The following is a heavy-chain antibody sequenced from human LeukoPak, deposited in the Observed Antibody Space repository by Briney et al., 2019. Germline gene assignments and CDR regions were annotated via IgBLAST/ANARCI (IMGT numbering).Heavy chain of an antibody. CDR3: ASTTVTTFDY. V-gene: IGHV1-46*01. Sequence: ASVKVSCTASRYTFTSYYMHWVRQAPGQGLEWMGLINPSGCSTSYAQKFQGRVTMTRDKSKSTVYMELSSLRSEDTAVYYCASTTVTTFDYWGQGTLVTVSS. CDR2: INPSGCST. D-gene: IGHD4-17*01. J-gene: IGHJ4*02. CDR1: RYTFTSYY.